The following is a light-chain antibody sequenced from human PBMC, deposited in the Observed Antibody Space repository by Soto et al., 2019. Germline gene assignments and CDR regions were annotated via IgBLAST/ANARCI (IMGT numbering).Light chain of an antibody. CDR3: QQYNNWPRT. Sequence: EIVLTQSPVTLSLSPGERATLSCRASQSVSSSYLAWYQQKPGQAPRLLIYDASTRATGIPARFSGSGSGTEFTLTINSLQSEDFAVYYCQQYNNWPRTFGQGTKVDIK. V-gene: IGKV3-15*01. CDR2: DAS. CDR1: QSVSSSY. J-gene: IGKJ1*01.